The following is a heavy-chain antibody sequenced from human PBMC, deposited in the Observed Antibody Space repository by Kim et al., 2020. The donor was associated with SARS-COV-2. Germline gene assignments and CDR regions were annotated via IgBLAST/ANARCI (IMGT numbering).Heavy chain of an antibody. CDR3: ARAQYYYDSSGYAKVFDY. CDR2: IYYSGST. CDR1: GGSISSYY. J-gene: IGHJ4*02. V-gene: IGHV4-59*13. Sequence: SETLSLTCTVSGGSISSYYWSWIRQPPGKGLEWIGYIYYSGSTNYNPSLKSRVTISVDTSKNQFSLKLSSVTAADTAVYYCARAQYYYDSSGYAKVFDYWGQGTLVTVSS. D-gene: IGHD3-22*01.